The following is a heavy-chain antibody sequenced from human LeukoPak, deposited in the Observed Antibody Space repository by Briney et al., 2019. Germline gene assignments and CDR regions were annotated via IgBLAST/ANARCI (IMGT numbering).Heavy chain of an antibody. Sequence: GGSLSLSCAASGFTFSSYAMHWVRQAPGKRLEYVSAISSNGGSTYYANSVKGRFTISRDNSKNTLYLQMGSLRAEDMAVYYCAKDPSPGYYDSSGPFDYWGQGTLVTVSS. V-gene: IGHV3-64*01. CDR3: AKDPSPGYYDSSGPFDY. J-gene: IGHJ4*02. D-gene: IGHD3-22*01. CDR1: GFTFSSYA. CDR2: ISSNGGST.